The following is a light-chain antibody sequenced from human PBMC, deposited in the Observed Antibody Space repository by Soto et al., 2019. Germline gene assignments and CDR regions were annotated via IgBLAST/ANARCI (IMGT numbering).Light chain of an antibody. J-gene: IGKJ2*01. CDR1: QSVSSN. CDR3: QQYNNWPYT. V-gene: IGKV3-15*01. Sequence: EIVMPQSPATLSVSPGERATLSCRARQSVSSNLAWYQQKPGQAPRLLIYGGSTRATGIPARFSGSWSGTEFTLTISSLQSEDFAVYYCQQYNNWPYTFGQGTKVDIK. CDR2: GGS.